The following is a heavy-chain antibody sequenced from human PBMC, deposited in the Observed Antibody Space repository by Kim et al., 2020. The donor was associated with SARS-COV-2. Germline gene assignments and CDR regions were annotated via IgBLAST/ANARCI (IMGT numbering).Heavy chain of an antibody. CDR3: VKEGALAGTDGMDV. CDR1: GFTFSSYA. J-gene: IGHJ6*02. V-gene: IGHV3-23*01. D-gene: IGHD1-1*01. CDR2: ISSSGGRA. Sequence: GGSLRLSCAASGFTFSSYAMSWVRQAPGKGLEWVSAISSSGGRAYYADSVKGRFTISRDNSKNTLFLEMNSLRAEDTAVHHCVKEGALAGTDGMDVWGQG.